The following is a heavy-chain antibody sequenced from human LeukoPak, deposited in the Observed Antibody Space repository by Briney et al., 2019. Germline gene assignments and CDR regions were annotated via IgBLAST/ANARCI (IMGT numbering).Heavy chain of an antibody. D-gene: IGHD3-16*01. CDR1: GGSFSGYY. J-gene: IGHJ4*02. V-gene: IGHV4-34*01. CDR3: ASRGRWLQSMYYFDY. CDR2: INHSGST. Sequence: SPSETLSLTCAVYGGSFSGYYWSWIRQPPGKGLEWIGEINHSGSTNYNPSLKSRVTISVDTSKNQFSLKLSSVTAADTAVYYCASRGRWLQSMYYFDYWGQGTLVTVSS.